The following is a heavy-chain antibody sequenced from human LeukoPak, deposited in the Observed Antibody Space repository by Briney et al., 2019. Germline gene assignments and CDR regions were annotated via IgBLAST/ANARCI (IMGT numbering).Heavy chain of an antibody. CDR3: AKDLLRFDS. CDR1: ALTFSNYA. CDR2: VSVSAGST. Sequence: GGSLRLSCAVSALTFSNYAMTWVRQAPGKGLDWVSAVSVSAGSTYYADSVKGRFTISRDNSKNTLYLQMNSLTAEDTAIYYCAKDLLRFDSWVQGTLVTVSS. J-gene: IGHJ5*01. V-gene: IGHV3-23*01.